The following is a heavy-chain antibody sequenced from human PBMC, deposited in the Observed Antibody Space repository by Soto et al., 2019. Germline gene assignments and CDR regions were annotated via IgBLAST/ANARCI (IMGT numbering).Heavy chain of an antibody. D-gene: IGHD4-17*01. CDR3: ARHRYGDYIYYFDY. CDR1: GYSFTSYC. CDR2: IYPGDSDT. Sequence: PGEPLRVPRKVSGYSFTSYCIGWVRQMPGKGLEWMGIIYPGDSDTRYSPSFQGQVTISADKSISTAYLQWSSLKASDTAMYYCARHRYGDYIYYFDYWGQGTLVTVSS. V-gene: IGHV5-51*01. J-gene: IGHJ4*02.